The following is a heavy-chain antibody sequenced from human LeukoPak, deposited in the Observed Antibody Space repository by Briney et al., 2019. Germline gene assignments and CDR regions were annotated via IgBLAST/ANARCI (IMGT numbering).Heavy chain of an antibody. V-gene: IGHV3-30*18. CDR2: ISYDGSNK. CDR1: GFTFSSYG. D-gene: IGHD5-12*01. J-gene: IGHJ4*02. Sequence: GRSLRLSCAASGFTFSSYGMHWVRQAPGKGLEWVAVISYDGSNKYYADSVKGRFTISRDNSKNTLYLQMNSLRAEDTAVYYCAKDRDGYNPFGYWGQGTLVTVSS. CDR3: AKDRDGYNPFGY.